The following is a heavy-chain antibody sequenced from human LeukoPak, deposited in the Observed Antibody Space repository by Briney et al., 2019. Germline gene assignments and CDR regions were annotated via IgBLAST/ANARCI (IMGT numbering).Heavy chain of an antibody. J-gene: IGHJ3*02. CDR3: ARGNIVVVTADAFDI. V-gene: IGHV1-18*01. D-gene: IGHD2-21*02. CDR1: GYTLTSYG. Sequence: ASVKVSCKASGYTLTSYGISWVRQAPGQGLEWMGSISAYNGNTNYAQKLQGRVTMTTDTSTSTAYMELRSLRSDDTAVYYCARGNIVVVTADAFDIWGQGTMVTVSS. CDR2: ISAYNGNT.